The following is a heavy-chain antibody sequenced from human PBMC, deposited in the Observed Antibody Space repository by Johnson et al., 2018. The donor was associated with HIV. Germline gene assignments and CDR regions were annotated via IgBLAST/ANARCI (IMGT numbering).Heavy chain of an antibody. J-gene: IGHJ3*01. CDR3: ARHRGVEPTAPGGVGALDC. Sequence: VQLVESGGGLIQPGGSLRLSCAASEFTFSKYAMSWVRQAPGKGLEWVSGISGSGTPTYYGDSVKGRFTISRDNSKNTIYLQMNSLRAEDTAVYYCARHRGVEPTAPGGVGALDCWGPGTMVTVSA. CDR2: ISGSGTPT. V-gene: IGHV3-23*04. D-gene: IGHD1-26*01. CDR1: EFTFSKYA.